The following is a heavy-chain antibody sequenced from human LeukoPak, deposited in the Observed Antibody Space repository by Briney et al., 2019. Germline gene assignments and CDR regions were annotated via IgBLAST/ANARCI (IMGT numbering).Heavy chain of an antibody. CDR3: AIGSPMTRRFFDY. V-gene: IGHV3-66*01. CDR1: GFTFSSYS. J-gene: IGHJ4*02. D-gene: IGHD3-22*01. CDR2: IYSGGSS. Sequence: GGSLRLSCAASGFTFSSYSMNWVRQAPGKGLEWVSGIYSGGSSDYADSVKGRFTISRDNSKNTLYLQMNSLRAEDTAVYYCAIGSPMTRRFFDYWGQGTLVTVSS.